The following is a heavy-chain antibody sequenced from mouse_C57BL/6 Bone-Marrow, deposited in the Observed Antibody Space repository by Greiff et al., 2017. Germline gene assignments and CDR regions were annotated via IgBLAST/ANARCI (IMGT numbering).Heavy chain of an antibody. CDR1: GYTFTNYW. V-gene: IGHV1-64*01. CDR2: MHPNGGSP. D-gene: IGHD2-4*01. Sequence: QVQLQQPGAELVKPGASVKLSCKASGYTFTNYWMHWVKQRPGQGLEWIGMMHPNGGSPDYNEKFKSEATLRVDKSSRTAYMELSSLTSEDSAVYYCARSYDYDDYTIDYWGQGTSVTVSS. CDR3: ARSYDYDDYTIDY. J-gene: IGHJ4*01.